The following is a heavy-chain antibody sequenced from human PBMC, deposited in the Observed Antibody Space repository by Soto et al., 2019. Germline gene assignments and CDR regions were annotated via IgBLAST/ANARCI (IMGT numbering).Heavy chain of an antibody. CDR2: INHSVST. D-gene: IGHD5-12*01. Sequence: PSETLSLTCAVYGGSFSGDYWSWIRKRPGKGLEWIGEINHSVSTNYNPSLKSRGPISVDTSTTQYSLKLSAGTAGATAVDACTRIKKCSGYDSYYVDYWGQGTQVPVSS. J-gene: IGHJ4*02. V-gene: IGHV4-34*03. CDR1: GGSFSGDY. CDR3: TRIKKCSGYDSYYVDY.